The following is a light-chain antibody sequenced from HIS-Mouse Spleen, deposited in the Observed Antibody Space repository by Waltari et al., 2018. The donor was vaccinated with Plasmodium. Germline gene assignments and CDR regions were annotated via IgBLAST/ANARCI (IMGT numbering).Light chain of an antibody. CDR2: DAS. V-gene: IGKV1-33*01. Sequence: DIQMTQSPSSLSASVGDRVTITCQASQDSSNDLNWYQKKPGKAPKLLIYDASNLETGVPSRFSGSGSGTDFTFTISSLQPEDIATYYCQQYDNLPLTFGGGTKVEIK. J-gene: IGKJ4*01. CDR1: QDSSND. CDR3: QQYDNLPLT.